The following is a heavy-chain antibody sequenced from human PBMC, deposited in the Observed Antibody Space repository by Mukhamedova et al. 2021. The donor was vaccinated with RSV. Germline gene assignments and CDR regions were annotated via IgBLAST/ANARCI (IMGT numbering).Heavy chain of an antibody. Sequence: QSTWGGLEWVSVIYSGGSTYYADSVKGRFTISRDNSKNTLYLQMNSLRAEDTAVYYCARILIFGVVNSVDPWGQGTLVTVSS. CDR3: ARILIFGVVNSVDP. D-gene: IGHD3-3*01. V-gene: IGHV3-66*02. CDR2: IYSGGST. J-gene: IGHJ5*02.